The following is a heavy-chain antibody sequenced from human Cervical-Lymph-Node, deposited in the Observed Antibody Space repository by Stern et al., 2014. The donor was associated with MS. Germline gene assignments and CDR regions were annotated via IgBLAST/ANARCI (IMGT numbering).Heavy chain of an antibody. D-gene: IGHD6-19*01. J-gene: IGHJ1*01. V-gene: IGHV5-51*01. CDR3: ATSAVSGVLYAEYFHH. Sequence: EVQLVESGAEVKKPGESLKISCKGSGYSFTTYWIGWVRQMPGKGLEWMGIIYPGDSDTKYSPSFQGLVTISADNSISTAYLQWSSLKASDTAMYYCATSAVSGVLYAEYFHHWGRAPWSPSPQ. CDR2: IYPGDSDT. CDR1: GYSFTTYW.